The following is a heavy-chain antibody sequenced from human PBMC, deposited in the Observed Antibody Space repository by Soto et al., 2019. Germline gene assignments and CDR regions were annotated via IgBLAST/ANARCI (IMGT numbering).Heavy chain of an antibody. CDR3: TKTPSSWAVNY. J-gene: IGHJ4*02. D-gene: IGHD6-13*01. CDR1: GFTFSGSA. CDR2: IRSKANSYAT. Sequence: EVQLVESGGGLVQPGGSLKLSCAASGFTFSGSAMHWVRQASGKGLEWVGRIRSKANSYATAYAASVKGRFTISRDDSKNTAYLQMNSLKTEDTAVYYCTKTPSSWAVNYWGQGTLVTVSS. V-gene: IGHV3-73*02.